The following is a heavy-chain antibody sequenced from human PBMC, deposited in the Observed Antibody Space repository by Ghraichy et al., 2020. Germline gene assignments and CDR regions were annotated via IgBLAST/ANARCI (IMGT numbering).Heavy chain of an antibody. CDR1: GFTFRSYE. J-gene: IGHJ6*02. Sequence: LSLTCAASGFTFRSYEMNWVRQAPGKGLEWVSYISSSGSSIHYADSVKGRFTISRDNAKNSLYLQMNSLRAEDTAVYYCARADYYYYGMDVWGQGTTVTFSS. CDR2: ISSSGSSI. V-gene: IGHV3-48*03. CDR3: ARADYYYYGMDV.